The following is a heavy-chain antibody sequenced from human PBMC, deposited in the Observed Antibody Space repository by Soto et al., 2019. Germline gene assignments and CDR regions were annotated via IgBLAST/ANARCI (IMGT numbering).Heavy chain of an antibody. Sequence: SPTLSLTCAISGDSVSSNSAAWNWIRQSPSRGLEWLGRTYYRSKWYNDYAVSVKSRITINPDTSKNQFSLQLNSVTPEDTAVYYCARGDPYSGYGHLDYWGQGTLVTVSS. D-gene: IGHD5-12*01. CDR1: GDSVSSNSAA. J-gene: IGHJ4*02. CDR3: ARGDPYSGYGHLDY. V-gene: IGHV6-1*01. CDR2: TYYRSKWYN.